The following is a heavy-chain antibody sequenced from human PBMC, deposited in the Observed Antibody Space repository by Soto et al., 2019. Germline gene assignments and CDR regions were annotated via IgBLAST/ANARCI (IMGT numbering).Heavy chain of an antibody. CDR3: AKDKRRDGTNAAGPSYYYYGMDV. V-gene: IGHV3-30*18. CDR1: GFTFSSYG. CDR2: ISYDGSNK. J-gene: IGHJ6*02. Sequence: GGSLRLSCAASGFTFSSYGMHWVRQAPGKGLEWVAVISYDGSNKYYADSVKGRFTISRDNSKNTLYLQMNSLRAEDTAVYYCAKDKRRDGTNAAGPSYYYYGMDVWGQGTTVTVSS. D-gene: IGHD6-13*01.